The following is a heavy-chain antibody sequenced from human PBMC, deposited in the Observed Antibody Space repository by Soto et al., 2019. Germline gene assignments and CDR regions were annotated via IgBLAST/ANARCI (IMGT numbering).Heavy chain of an antibody. CDR2: ISYDGSNK. CDR3: AKDYYDFWSGYLYYYGMDV. V-gene: IGHV3-30*18. Sequence: PGGSLRLSCAASGFTFSSYGMHWVRQAPGKGLEWVAVISYDGSNKYYADSVKGRFTISRDNSKNTLYLQMNSLRAEDTAVYYCAKDYYDFWSGYLYYYGMDVWGQGTTVTVS. D-gene: IGHD3-3*01. J-gene: IGHJ6*02. CDR1: GFTFSSYG.